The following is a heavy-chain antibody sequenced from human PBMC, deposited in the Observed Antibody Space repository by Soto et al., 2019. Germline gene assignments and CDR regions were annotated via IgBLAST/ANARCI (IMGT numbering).Heavy chain of an antibody. J-gene: IGHJ6*03. V-gene: IGHV4-39*01. CDR2: IFYTGST. D-gene: IGHD2-15*01. CDR1: GGSISGSSYY. Sequence: SETLSLTCTVSGGSISGSSYYWGWIRQPPGTGLEWIGSIFYTGSTYYNPSLKSRVTISVDTSKNQFSLELSSVTAADTAVYYCARQGYCGGGSCPLFYYHYMDVWGKGTTVT. CDR3: ARQGYCGGGSCPLFYYHYMDV.